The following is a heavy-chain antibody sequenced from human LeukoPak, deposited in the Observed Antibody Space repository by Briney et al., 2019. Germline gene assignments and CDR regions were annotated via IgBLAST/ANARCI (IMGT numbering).Heavy chain of an antibody. J-gene: IGHJ4*02. CDR2: ISGSGGST. V-gene: IGHV3-23*01. D-gene: IGHD2-15*01. CDR3: AKDSDPVGYCSGGSCSGDY. Sequence: GGSLRLSCAASGFTFSSYAMSWVRQAPGKGLEWVSAISGSGGSTYYADSVKGRFTISRDNSKNTLYLQMNSLRAEDTAVYYCAKDSDPVGYCSGGSCSGDYWGQGTLVTVSS. CDR1: GFTFSSYA.